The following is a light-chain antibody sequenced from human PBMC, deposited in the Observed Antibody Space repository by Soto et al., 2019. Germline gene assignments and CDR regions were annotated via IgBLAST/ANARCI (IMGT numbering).Light chain of an antibody. CDR2: SNN. CDR1: SSNIGSNT. Sequence: QSVLTQPPSASGTPGQSVTISCSGSSSNIGSNTVNWYQQLPGTAPKLLIYSNNQRPSGVPDRFSGSKSGTSASLAISGLQYEDEADYYCAAWDDSLNSYVFGTGTKVTVL. J-gene: IGLJ1*01. CDR3: AAWDDSLNSYV. V-gene: IGLV1-44*01.